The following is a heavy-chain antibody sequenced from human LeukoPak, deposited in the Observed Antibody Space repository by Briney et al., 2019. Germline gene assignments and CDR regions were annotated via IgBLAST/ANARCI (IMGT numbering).Heavy chain of an antibody. CDR2: INSDGSVT. V-gene: IGHV3-74*01. J-gene: IGHJ4*02. CDR1: GFTFSIYW. D-gene: IGHD3-3*01. CDR3: ARELTDSHVLSPFLYHD. Sequence: PGGSLRLSCEASGFTFSIYWMHWVRQAPGKGLVWVSRINSDGSVTDYADSVKGRFTISRDNAKNALYLQMNSLRAEDTALYYCARELTDSHVLSPFLYHDWGQGTLVTVSS.